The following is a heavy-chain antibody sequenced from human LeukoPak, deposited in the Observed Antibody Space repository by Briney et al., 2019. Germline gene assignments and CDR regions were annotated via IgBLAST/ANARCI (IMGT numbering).Heavy chain of an antibody. CDR2: ISYDGSNK. Sequence: GGSLRLSCAASGFTFSSYAMHWVRQAPGKGLEWVAVISYDGSNKYYADSVKGRFTISRDNSKNTLYLQMNSLRAEDTAVYYCARDGVGATAQEGYYYYYYYMDVWGKGTTVTVS. CDR1: GFTFSSYA. CDR3: ARDGVGATAQEGYYYYYYYMDV. J-gene: IGHJ6*03. V-gene: IGHV3-30*04. D-gene: IGHD1-26*01.